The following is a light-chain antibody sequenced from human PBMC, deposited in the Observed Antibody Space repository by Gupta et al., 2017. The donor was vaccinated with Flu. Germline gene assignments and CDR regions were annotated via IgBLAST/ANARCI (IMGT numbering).Light chain of an antibody. CDR1: SGHVNDA. CDR3: QTWTTGVVI. J-gene: IGLJ2*01. Sequence: QVVLTQSPYASASLGASVKPTCTLSSGHVNDAIAWHPQRPMQGPHYLMRLNRDGSHHKGDGAPDRFSGSSSGAERYLIISSLRSEDEADYYCQTWTTGVVIFGGGTRLTVL. V-gene: IGLV4-69*01. CDR2: LNRDGSH.